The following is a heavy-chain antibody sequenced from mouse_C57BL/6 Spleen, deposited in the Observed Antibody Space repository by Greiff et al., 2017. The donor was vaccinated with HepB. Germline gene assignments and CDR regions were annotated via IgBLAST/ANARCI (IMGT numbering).Heavy chain of an antibody. V-gene: IGHV5-16*01. J-gene: IGHJ4*01. CDR2: INYDGSST. CDR3: ARDEGSGYAMDY. CDR1: GFTFSDYY. D-gene: IGHD3-2*02. Sequence: EVKLMESEGGLVQPGSSMKLSCTASGFTFSDYYMAWVRQVPEKGLEWVANINYDGSSTYYLDSLKSRFIISRDNAKNILYLQMSSLKSEDTATYYCARDEGSGYAMDYWGQGTSVTVSS.